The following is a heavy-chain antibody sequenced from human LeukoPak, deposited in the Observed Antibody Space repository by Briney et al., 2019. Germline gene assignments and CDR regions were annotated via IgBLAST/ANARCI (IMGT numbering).Heavy chain of an antibody. V-gene: IGHV3-74*01. J-gene: IGHJ4*02. CDR3: ARGCTLTHLPDH. D-gene: IGHD2-8*01. CDR2: LKSDGTTT. Sequence: GGSLRLSCAASGFTFSSHWMHWVRQTPGKGLVWVSRLKSDGTTTTYADSVKGRFTISRDNAKNTLYLQMDSLRAEDTALYYCARGCTLTHLPDHWGQGTLVTVSS. CDR1: GFTFSSHW.